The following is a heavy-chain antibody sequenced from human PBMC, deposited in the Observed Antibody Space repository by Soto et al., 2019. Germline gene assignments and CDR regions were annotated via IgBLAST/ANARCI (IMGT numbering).Heavy chain of an antibody. D-gene: IGHD2-2*02. CDR2: IWYDGSNK. J-gene: IGHJ6*02. CDR1: GFTFSSYG. V-gene: IGHV3-33*01. Sequence: QLQLVESGGGVVQPGRPLRLSCAASGFTFSSYGMHWVRQAPGKGLEWVAVIWYDGSNKYYADSVKGRFIISRDNSKNTLYLQMNSLRAEDTAVYYCARELGYCSSTSCYKGYYGMDVWGPGTTVTVS. CDR3: ARELGYCSSTSCYKGYYGMDV.